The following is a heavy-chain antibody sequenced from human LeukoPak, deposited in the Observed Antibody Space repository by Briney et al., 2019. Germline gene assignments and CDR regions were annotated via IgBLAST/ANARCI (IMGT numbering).Heavy chain of an antibody. J-gene: IGHJ4*02. CDR2: VHLDGRT. Sequence: SETLSLTCAVSGGFVTSTNWWTWVRQPPGKGLEWNGEVHLDGRTNYNPSLMSRLIMSVALPENHISLKLTSATAADTAVYYCAREGGFYRPLDYSGQGTLVTVSS. CDR3: AREGGFYRPLDY. D-gene: IGHD3-3*01. CDR1: GGFVTSTNW. V-gene: IGHV4-4*02.